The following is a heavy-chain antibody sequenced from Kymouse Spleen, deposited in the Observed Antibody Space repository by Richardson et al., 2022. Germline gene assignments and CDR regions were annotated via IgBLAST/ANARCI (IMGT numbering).Heavy chain of an antibody. CDR3: AREDSYGTFDY. J-gene: IGHJ4*02. V-gene: IGHV4-34*01. CDR1: GGSFSGYY. D-gene: IGHD5-18,IGHD5-18*01. CDR2: INHSGST. Sequence: QVQLQQWGAGLLKPSETLSLTCAVYGGSFSGYYWSWIRQPPGKGLEWIGEINHSGSTNYNPSLKSRVTISVDTSKNQFSLKLSSVTAADTAVYYCAREDSYGTFDYWGQGTLVTVSS.